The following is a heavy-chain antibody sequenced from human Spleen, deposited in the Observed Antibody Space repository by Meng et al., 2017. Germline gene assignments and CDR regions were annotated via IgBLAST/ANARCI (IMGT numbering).Heavy chain of an antibody. V-gene: IGHV4-31*03. D-gene: IGHD2-21*02. CDR3: AREGRGDSVPVYFDY. J-gene: IGHJ4*02. CDR2: IYYSGST. Sequence: QLQLQESGPGLVKPSQPLSLTCTVSGGAISSGGYFWTWIRQPPGKGLEWIGYIYYSGSTSYNPSLKSRLTISLDTSKNQFSLRLNSMTAADTAVYYCAREGRGDSVPVYFDYWGQGTLVTVSS. CDR1: GGAISSGGYF.